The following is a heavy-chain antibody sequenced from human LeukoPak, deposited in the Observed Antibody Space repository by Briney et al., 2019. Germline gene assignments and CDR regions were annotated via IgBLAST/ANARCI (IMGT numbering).Heavy chain of an antibody. D-gene: IGHD6-6*01. J-gene: IGHJ3*02. V-gene: IGHV3-21*01. CDR1: GFTFSSYG. CDR3: ARAKQVYDAFDI. CDR2: ISSSSSYI. Sequence: PGGSLRLSCAASGFTFSSYGMSWVRQAPGKGLEWVSYISSSSSYIHYADSVKGRFTISRDNAKNSLYLQMNSLRAEDTAVYYCARAKQVYDAFDIWGQGTMVTVSS.